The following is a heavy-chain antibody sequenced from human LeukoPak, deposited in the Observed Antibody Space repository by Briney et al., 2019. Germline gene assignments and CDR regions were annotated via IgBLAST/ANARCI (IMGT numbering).Heavy chain of an antibody. J-gene: IGHJ4*02. V-gene: IGHV3-23*01. Sequence: GGSLRLSCAASGFTFSSYGMSWVRQAPGKGLEWVSTISGSGESTSYADSVKGRFTISRDNPKNILYLQMNSLRAEDTAVYFCAKRGVVIRVILVGFHKEAYYFDSWGQGALVTVSS. CDR3: AKRGVVIRVILVGFHKEAYYFDS. D-gene: IGHD3-22*01. CDR1: GFTFSSYG. CDR2: ISGSGEST.